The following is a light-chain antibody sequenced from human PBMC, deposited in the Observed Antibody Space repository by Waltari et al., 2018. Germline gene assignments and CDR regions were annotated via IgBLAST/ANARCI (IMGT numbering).Light chain of an antibody. J-gene: IGKJ2*01. V-gene: IGKV3-20*01. CDR2: GAS. CDR3: QQYSSSPYT. Sequence: EIVLTQSPGTLSLSPGERATLSCRARQSFSSRYLAWYQQKPGQAPRILIYGASSRATGIPDRFIGSGSATDFTLTISRLEPEDFAVYYCQQYSSSPYTFGQGTKLEIK. CDR1: QSFSSRY.